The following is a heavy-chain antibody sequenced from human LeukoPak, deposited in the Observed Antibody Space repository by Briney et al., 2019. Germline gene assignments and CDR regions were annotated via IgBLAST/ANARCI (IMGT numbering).Heavy chain of an antibody. J-gene: IGHJ5*02. CDR3: THSGSYYGDWFDP. CDR1: GGSISSSTYY. CDR2: IYYSGST. Sequence: SETLSLTCTVSGGSISSSTYYWGWIRQPPGKGLEWIGSIYYSGSTYYNPSLKSRVTISVDTSTNQFSLKLSSVTAADTAVYYCTHSGSYYGDWFDPWGQGILVPVSS. D-gene: IGHD1-26*01. V-gene: IGHV4-39*01.